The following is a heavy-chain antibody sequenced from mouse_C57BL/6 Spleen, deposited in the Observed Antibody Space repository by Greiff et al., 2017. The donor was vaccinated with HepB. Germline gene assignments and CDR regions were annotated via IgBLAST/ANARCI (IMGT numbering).Heavy chain of an antibody. D-gene: IGHD1-1*01. CDR1: GYSFTGYY. J-gene: IGHJ1*03. Sequence: DVKLQESGPELVKPGASVKISCKASGYSFTGYYMNWVKQSPEKSLEWIGEINPSTGGTTYNQKFKAKATLTVDKSSSTAYMQLKSLTSEDSAVYYCARSGILLREGYFDVWGTGTTVTVSS. V-gene: IGHV1-42*01. CDR3: ARSGILLREGYFDV. CDR2: INPSTGGT.